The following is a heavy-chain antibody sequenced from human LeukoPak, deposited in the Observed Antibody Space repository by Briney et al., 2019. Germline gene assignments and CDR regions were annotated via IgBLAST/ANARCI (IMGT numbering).Heavy chain of an antibody. CDR1: GGSISSGSYY. CDR2: IYTSGST. V-gene: IGHV4-61*02. D-gene: IGHD3-10*01. J-gene: IGHJ4*02. Sequence: SQTLSLTCTISGGSISSGSYYWSWIRQPAGKGLEWIGRIYTSGSTNYNPSLKSRATISVDTSKNQFSLKLSSVTAADTAVYYCATEAPNYYGSGSYASFDYWGQGTLVTVSS. CDR3: ATEAPNYYGSGSYASFDY.